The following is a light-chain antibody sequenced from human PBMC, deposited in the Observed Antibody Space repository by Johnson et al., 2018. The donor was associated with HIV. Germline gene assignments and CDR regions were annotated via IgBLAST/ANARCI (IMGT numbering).Light chain of an antibody. CDR1: SSNVGSNS. Sequence: VLTQPPSVSAAPGQKVTISCSGSSSNVGSNSVSWYRHFPETAPKVLIYDNDKRPSGIPDRFSGSKSGTSATLGITGLQTGDESDYYCGTWDSSLSAPYVFGTGTQVTVL. CDR2: DND. CDR3: GTWDSSLSAPYV. V-gene: IGLV1-51*01. J-gene: IGLJ1*01.